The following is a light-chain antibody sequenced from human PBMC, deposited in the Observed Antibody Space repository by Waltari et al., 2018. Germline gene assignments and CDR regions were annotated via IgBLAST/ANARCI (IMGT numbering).Light chain of an antibody. CDR3: AAWDDIVRGV. CDR1: SPNIGSNT. J-gene: IGLJ3*02. Sequence: QSVLTQPPSVSGTPGQRVTISCSGRSPNIGSNTVNWYQQVPGTAPNLPIYSNSQRPSGVPDRFSGSKSGTSASLAISGLQSEDEAVYYCAAWDDIVRGVFGGGTKVTVL. V-gene: IGLV1-44*01. CDR2: SNS.